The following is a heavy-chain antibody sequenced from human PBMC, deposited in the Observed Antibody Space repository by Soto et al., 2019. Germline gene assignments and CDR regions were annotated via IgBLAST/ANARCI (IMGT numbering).Heavy chain of an antibody. CDR1: AGSSTTSY. D-gene: IGHD3-22*01. V-gene: IGHV4-59*01. CDR3: ASSGIVGRGVNTWFDP. Sequence: SETLSLTCTVSAGSSTTSYWSWIRQPLGKALEWIGYISYRGSTNYNPSLKSRLTISIDTSKSQISLKLTSMTTADTAVYYCASSGIVGRGVNTWFDPWGQGTLVTVSS. J-gene: IGHJ5*02. CDR2: ISYRGST.